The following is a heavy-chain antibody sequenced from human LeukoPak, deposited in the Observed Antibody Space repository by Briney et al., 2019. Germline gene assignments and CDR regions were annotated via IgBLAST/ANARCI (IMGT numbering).Heavy chain of an antibody. CDR3: ARHLRSGSYPYYFDY. CDR2: IYPGDSDT. J-gene: IGHJ4*02. V-gene: IGHV5-51*01. Sequence: GESLKISCKGSGYSFTSYWIGWVRQMPGKGLEWMGIIYPGDSDTRYSPSFQGQVTISADKSISTAYLQWSSLKASDTAMYYCARHLRSGSYPYYFDYWGQGTLVTVSS. CDR1: GYSFTSYW. D-gene: IGHD1-26*01.